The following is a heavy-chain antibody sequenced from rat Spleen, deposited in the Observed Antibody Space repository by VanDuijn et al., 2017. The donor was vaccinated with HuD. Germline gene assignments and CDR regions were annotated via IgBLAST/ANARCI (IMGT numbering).Heavy chain of an antibody. CDR3: TTDTEQLHYFDY. CDR2: ISPSGDGT. J-gene: IGHJ2*01. Sequence: EVQLVESGGGLVQPGRSLKLSCVASGFTFNNYWMSWIRQAPGKGLEWVASISPSGDGTYYRDSVKGRFTVSRDNAKSTLYLQMDSLRSEDTATYYCTTDTEQLHYFDYWGQGVMVTVSS. V-gene: IGHV5-31*01. CDR1: GFTFNNYW. D-gene: IGHD1-10*01.